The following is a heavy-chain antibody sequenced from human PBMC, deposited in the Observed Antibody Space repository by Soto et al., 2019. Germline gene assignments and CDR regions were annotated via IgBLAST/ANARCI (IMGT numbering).Heavy chain of an antibody. CDR2: ISWNSGSI. CDR3: AKDDGYRTYYYQGMDV. CDR1: GFTFDDYA. V-gene: IGHV3-9*01. J-gene: IGHJ6*02. D-gene: IGHD5-18*01. Sequence: EVQVVESGGGLVQPGRSLRLSCAASGFTFDDYAMHWVRQAPGKGLEWVSGISWNSGSIGYADSVKGRFTISRDNAKNSLYLEMTSLRAEDTALYYCAKDDGYRTYYYQGMDVWGQGTTVTVSS.